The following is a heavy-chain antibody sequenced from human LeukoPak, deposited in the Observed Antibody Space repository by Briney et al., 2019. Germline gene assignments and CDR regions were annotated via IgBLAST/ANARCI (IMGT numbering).Heavy chain of an antibody. CDR2: ISYDGSNK. Sequence: GRSLRVSCAASGFTFSSYAMHWVRQAPGKGLEWVTCISYDGSNKYYADSVKGRFTISRDNSKDTLFLQMNSLRAEDTAVYYCARERVAAYYGMDVWGQGTTVTVSS. CDR1: GFTFSSYA. D-gene: IGHD2-15*01. V-gene: IGHV3-30-3*01. CDR3: ARERVAAYYGMDV. J-gene: IGHJ6*02.